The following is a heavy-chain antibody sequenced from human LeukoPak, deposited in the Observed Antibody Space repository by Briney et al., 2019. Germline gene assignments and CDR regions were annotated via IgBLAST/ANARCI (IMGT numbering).Heavy chain of an antibody. J-gene: IGHJ5*02. Sequence: TSETLSLTCTVSGGSISSYYWSWIRQPPGKGLEWIGYIYYSGSTNYNPSLKSRVTISVDTSKNQFSLKLSSVTAADTAVYYCARGYTFGGVIAENWFDPWGQGTLVTVSS. D-gene: IGHD3-16*02. CDR1: GGSISSYY. CDR3: ARGYTFGGVIAENWFDP. V-gene: IGHV4-59*01. CDR2: IYYSGST.